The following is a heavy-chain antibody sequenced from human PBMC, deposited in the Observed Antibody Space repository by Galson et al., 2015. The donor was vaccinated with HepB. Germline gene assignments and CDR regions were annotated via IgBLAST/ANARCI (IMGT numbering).Heavy chain of an antibody. CDR2: ISSSSSYI. Sequence: LRLSCAASGFTFSSYSMNWVRQAPGKGLEWVSSISSSSSYIYYADSVKGRFTISRDNAKNSLYLQMNSLRAEDTAVYYCARGLTYGDPGRAWGQGTLVTVSS. CDR1: GFTFSSYS. J-gene: IGHJ5*02. CDR3: ARGLTYGDPGRA. D-gene: IGHD4-17*01. V-gene: IGHV3-21*01.